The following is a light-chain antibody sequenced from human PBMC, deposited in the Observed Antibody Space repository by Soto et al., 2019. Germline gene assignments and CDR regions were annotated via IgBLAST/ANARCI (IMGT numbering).Light chain of an antibody. CDR2: ASS. V-gene: IGKV1-9*01. Sequence: DIQLTQSPSFLSASVGDRVTITCRATQAISSYLAWYQQKPGKAPKLLIFASSTLQSGVPSRFSGSGSGTDFTLTISSLQPEDFATYYCQQSYSTPPYNFGQGTKLEIK. CDR1: QAISSY. J-gene: IGKJ2*01. CDR3: QQSYSTPPYN.